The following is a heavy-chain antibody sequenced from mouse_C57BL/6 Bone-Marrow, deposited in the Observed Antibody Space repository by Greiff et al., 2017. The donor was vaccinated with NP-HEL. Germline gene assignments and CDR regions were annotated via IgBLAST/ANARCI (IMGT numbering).Heavy chain of an antibody. D-gene: IGHD2-4*01. CDR1: GYSITSGYY. CDR2: ISYDGSN. Sequence: EVKLQESGPGLVKPSQSLSLTCSVTGYSITSGYYWNWIRQFPGNKLEWMGYISYDGSNNYNPSLKNRISITRDTSKNQFFLKLNSVTTEDTATYYCARASYYDYDNYFDYWGQGTTLTVSS. V-gene: IGHV3-6*01. CDR3: ARASYYDYDNYFDY. J-gene: IGHJ2*01.